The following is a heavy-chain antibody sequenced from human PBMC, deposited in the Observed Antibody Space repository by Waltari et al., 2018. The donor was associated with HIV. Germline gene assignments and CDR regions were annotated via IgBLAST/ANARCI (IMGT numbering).Heavy chain of an antibody. V-gene: IGHV1-18*01. D-gene: IGHD2-2*01. J-gene: IGHJ6*02. CDR2: ISAYNGNT. Sequence: QVQLVQSGAEVKKPGASVKVSCKASGYTFTSYGISWVRQAPGQGLEWMGWISAYNGNTNYAQKLQGRVTMTTDTSTSTAYMELRSLRSDDTAVYYCARDRGCSSTSCPIAPGIYYYYGMDVWGQGTTVTVSS. CDR3: ARDRGCSSTSCPIAPGIYYYYGMDV. CDR1: GYTFTSYG.